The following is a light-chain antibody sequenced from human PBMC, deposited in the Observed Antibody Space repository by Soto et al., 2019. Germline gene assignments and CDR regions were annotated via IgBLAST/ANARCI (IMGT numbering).Light chain of an antibody. V-gene: IGKV3-20*01. CDR3: QQYGSLIT. CDR1: QSVSSSY. J-gene: IGKJ5*01. CDR2: GAS. Sequence: EIVFTQSPGTLSLSPGERATLSCRASQSVSSSYLAWYQQKPGQAPRLLIYGASSRATGIPDRFSGSGSGTDFTLTISRLEPEDFAVYYCQQYGSLITFGQGTRLEIK.